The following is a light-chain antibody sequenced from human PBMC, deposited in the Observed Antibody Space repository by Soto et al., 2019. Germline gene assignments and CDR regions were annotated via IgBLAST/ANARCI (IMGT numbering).Light chain of an antibody. CDR2: GPS. V-gene: IGKV3-20*01. J-gene: IGKJ2*01. CDR1: QSVSRRY. Sequence: EVVLTQSPGTLSLSPGERATLSCRASQSVSRRYLAWYQQKPGQAPRLLIFGPSSRATGIPDRFSGSGSGTDCTLTISILEPEDFAVYYCLQYDTSPPRYTFGQGTKLEIK. CDR3: LQYDTSPPRYT.